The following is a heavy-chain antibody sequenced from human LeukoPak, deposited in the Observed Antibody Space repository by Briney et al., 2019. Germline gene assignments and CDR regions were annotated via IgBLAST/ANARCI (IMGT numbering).Heavy chain of an antibody. Sequence: GGSLRLSCAASEFTFSAHWMHWVRQVPGKGLVYIAYIDNDGANTNYADSVKGRFTISRDNAKDTLYLQMNSLRVEDTAVYYCVRDRPHNCFDPWGQGTLVTVSS. CDR2: IDNDGANT. J-gene: IGHJ5*02. V-gene: IGHV3-74*01. D-gene: IGHD6-6*01. CDR1: EFTFSAHW. CDR3: VRDRPHNCFDP.